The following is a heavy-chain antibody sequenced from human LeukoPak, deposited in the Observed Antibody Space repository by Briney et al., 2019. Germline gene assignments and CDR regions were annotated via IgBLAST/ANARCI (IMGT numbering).Heavy chain of an antibody. J-gene: IGHJ6*03. D-gene: IGHD4-11*01. CDR1: GGSITNYY. Sequence: SETLSLACTVSGGSITNYYWTWIRQPPGKGLEWIGYIHYSGSTNYNPSLKSRVTISVDTSKNQFSLKLSSVTAADTAVYYCARASVTYYYYYYMDVWGKGTTVTVSS. CDR3: ARASVTYYYYYYMDV. CDR2: IHYSGST. V-gene: IGHV4-59*01.